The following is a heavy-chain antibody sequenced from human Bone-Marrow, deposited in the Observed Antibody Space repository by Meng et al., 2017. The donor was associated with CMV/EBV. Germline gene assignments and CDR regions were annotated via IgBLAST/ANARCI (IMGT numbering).Heavy chain of an antibody. V-gene: IGHV5-51*01. CDR3: ARSLRYSDSSGFYYGTYYFDY. J-gene: IGHJ4*02. Sequence: GESLKISCKGSGYSFTTYWIAWVRQMPGKGLEWMGIIYPGDSDTRYSPSFQGQVTISADKSITTAYLQWSSLKASDTAMYYCARSLRYSDSSGFYYGTYYFDYWGQGTRVTGSS. D-gene: IGHD3-22*01. CDR1: GYSFTTYW. CDR2: IYPGDSDT.